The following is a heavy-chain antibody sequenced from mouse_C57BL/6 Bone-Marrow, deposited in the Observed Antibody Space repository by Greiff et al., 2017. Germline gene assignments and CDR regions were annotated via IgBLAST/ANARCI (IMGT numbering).Heavy chain of an antibody. D-gene: IGHD2-13*01. CDR2: INPYNGGT. V-gene: IGHV1-19*01. Sequence: EVQLQQSGPVLVKPGASVKMSCKASGYTFTDYYMNWVKQSPGKSLEWIGVINPYNGGTSYNQKFKGKATLTVDKSSSTAYMELNSLTSEDSAVYYCARWGGVKYYGGQGTSVTVSS. CDR3: ARWGGVKYY. J-gene: IGHJ4*01. CDR1: GYTFTDYY.